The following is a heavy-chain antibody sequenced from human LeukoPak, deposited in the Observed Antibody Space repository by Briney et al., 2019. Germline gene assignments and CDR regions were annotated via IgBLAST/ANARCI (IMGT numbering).Heavy chain of an antibody. CDR3: ASSAAVGGVKWFDP. V-gene: IGHV4-4*07. Sequence: SETLSLTCTGVGGSISSYYWSWIRQTAGTGLEWIGRIYNTGSTDYSPSLRSRVTISVDKSKNQLSLKLNSVTAADTAVYYCASSAAVGGVKWFDPWGQGTLVTVSS. J-gene: IGHJ5*02. CDR2: IYNTGST. CDR1: GGSISSYY. D-gene: IGHD6-19*01.